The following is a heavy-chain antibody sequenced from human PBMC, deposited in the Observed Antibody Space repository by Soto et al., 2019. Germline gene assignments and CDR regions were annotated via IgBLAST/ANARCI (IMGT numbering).Heavy chain of an antibody. Sequence: QLLQSGGGLVQPGGSLTLSCAASGFTFGTTDMSWVRQAPGEGLEWVSTIDGSGGITYYADSVKGRFTISRDNSRNTVYLPMNSLGGDGTALYYCVKNSGWFNTWGQGALVTVSS. V-gene: IGHV3-23*01. CDR1: GFTFGTTD. D-gene: IGHD3-10*01. CDR3: VKNSGWFNT. CDR2: IDGSGGIT. J-gene: IGHJ5*02.